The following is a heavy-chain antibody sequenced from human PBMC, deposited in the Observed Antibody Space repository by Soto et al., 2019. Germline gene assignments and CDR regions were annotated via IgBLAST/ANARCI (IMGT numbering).Heavy chain of an antibody. Sequence: KVSCQASGGTFSSYAISWVRQAPGQGLEWMGGIIPIFGTANYAQKFQGRVTITADKSTSTAYMELSSLRSEDTAVYYCARSDILTGYYGYYYYGMDVWGQGTTVTVSS. CDR2: IIPIFGTA. V-gene: IGHV1-69*06. CDR1: GGTFSSYA. D-gene: IGHD3-9*01. CDR3: ARSDILTGYYGYYYYGMDV. J-gene: IGHJ6*02.